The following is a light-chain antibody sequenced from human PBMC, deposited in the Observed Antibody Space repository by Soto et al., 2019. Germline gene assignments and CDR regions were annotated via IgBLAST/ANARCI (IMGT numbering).Light chain of an antibody. CDR3: QQYGSSGT. V-gene: IGKV3-20*01. CDR2: GAS. Sequence: EIVLTQSPGTLSLSPGERATLSCRASQSVSNRYLAWYQQKPGQAPSLLIYGASSRATGIPDRFSGSGSGTDFTLTISRLEPEDFAVYYCQQYGSSGTFGQGTKVDIK. CDR1: QSVSNRY. J-gene: IGKJ1*01.